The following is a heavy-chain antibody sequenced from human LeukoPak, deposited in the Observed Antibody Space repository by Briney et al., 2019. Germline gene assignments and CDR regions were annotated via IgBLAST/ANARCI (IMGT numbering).Heavy chain of an antibody. V-gene: IGHV3-23*01. CDR1: GFTVSNYA. CDR2: ISGSGGST. D-gene: IGHD2-15*01. J-gene: IGHJ4*02. Sequence: GGSLRLSCAASGFTVSNYAMSWVRQAPGKGLEWVSVISGSGGSTYHADSVKGRFTISRDNSNNTLYLQMNSLRAEDTAIHYCAKVRSAVVAAATNYWGQGTLVTVSS. CDR3: AKVRSAVVAAATNY.